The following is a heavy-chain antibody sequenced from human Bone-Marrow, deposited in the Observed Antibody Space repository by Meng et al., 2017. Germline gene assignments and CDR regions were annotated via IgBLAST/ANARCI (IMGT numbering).Heavy chain of an antibody. CDR2: IYYSGSTSASLT. CDR3: ARDSRFYYGSEPFDF. J-gene: IGHJ4*02. Sequence: GSLRLSCTVSGLSISNYYWTWIRQSPGRGLEWIGDIYYSGSTSASLTKSNPSLKSRVTFSIDTSTGQFSLNLTSVTAADTAVYYCARDSRFYYGSEPFDFWGRGTPVTVSS. CDR1: GLSISNYY. V-gene: IGHV4-59*01. D-gene: IGHD3-10*01.